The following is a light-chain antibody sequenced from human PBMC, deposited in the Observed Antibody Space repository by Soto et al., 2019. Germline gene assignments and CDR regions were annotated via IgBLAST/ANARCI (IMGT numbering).Light chain of an antibody. V-gene: IGKV3D-15*01. Sequence: VMTQSPAALSVSPGERATLSCRASQSVSRNLAWYQQKPGQAPRLLIYDASTRATGTPARFSGSGSGTKFTLSISSLQSEDFAVYYCPQYNNWPITFGQGTRLENK. J-gene: IGKJ5*01. CDR1: QSVSRN. CDR3: PQYNNWPIT. CDR2: DAS.